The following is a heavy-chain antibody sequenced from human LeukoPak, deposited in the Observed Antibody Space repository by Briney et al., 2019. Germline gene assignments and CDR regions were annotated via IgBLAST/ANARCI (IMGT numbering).Heavy chain of an antibody. CDR3: ARVIRMEYCSSTSCYTDVRFDP. V-gene: IGHV4-31*03. CDR2: IYYSGST. Sequence: PSQTLSLTCTVSGGSISSGGYYWSWLRQHPGKGLEWIGYIYYSGSTYYNPSLKSRVTISVDTSKNQFSLKLSSVTAADTAVYYCARVIRMEYCSSTSCYTDVRFDPWGQGTLVTVSS. J-gene: IGHJ5*02. CDR1: GGSISSGGYY. D-gene: IGHD2-2*02.